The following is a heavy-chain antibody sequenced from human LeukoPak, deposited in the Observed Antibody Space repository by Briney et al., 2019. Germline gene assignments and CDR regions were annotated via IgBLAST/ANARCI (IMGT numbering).Heavy chain of an antibody. Sequence: GGSLRLSCAASGFTFDDYAMHWVRQAPGKGLEWVSGISWNSGSIGYADSVKGRFTISRDNAKNSLYLQMNSLRAEDTAVYYCARDLANPGFDYWGQGTLVTVSS. CDR2: ISWNSGSI. CDR3: ARDLANPGFDY. J-gene: IGHJ4*02. V-gene: IGHV3-9*01. CDR1: GFTFDDYA. D-gene: IGHD1-14*01.